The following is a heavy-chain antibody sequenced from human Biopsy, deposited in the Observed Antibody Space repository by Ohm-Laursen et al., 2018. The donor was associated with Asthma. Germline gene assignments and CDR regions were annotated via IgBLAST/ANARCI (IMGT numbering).Heavy chain of an antibody. V-gene: IGHV3-21*05. CDR1: GFTFSSYS. J-gene: IGHJ6*02. CDR2: IGSTRLYT. Sequence: SLRLSCTASGFTFSSYSMNWVRQAPGKGLEWISYIGSTRLYTNSADSVKGRFSISRDNAKNSLYLHMNSLRVEDTAVYYCARHLSPGYHHYAMDVWGQGTTVTVSS. CDR3: ARHLSPGYHHYAMDV. D-gene: IGHD3-16*02.